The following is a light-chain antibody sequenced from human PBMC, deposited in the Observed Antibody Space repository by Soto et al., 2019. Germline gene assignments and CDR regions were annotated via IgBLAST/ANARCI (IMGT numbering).Light chain of an antibody. J-gene: IGLJ1*01. V-gene: IGLV2-14*01. CDR2: EVS. CDR1: SSDVGGYNY. CDR3: SSYTSSSSYV. Sequence: QSLLTQPASVSGSPGQSITISCTGTSSDVGGYNYVSWYQQHPGKAPKLMIYEVSNRPSGVSNRFSGSKSGDTASLTISGPQAEDEADYYCSSYTSSSSYVFGTGTKGTVL.